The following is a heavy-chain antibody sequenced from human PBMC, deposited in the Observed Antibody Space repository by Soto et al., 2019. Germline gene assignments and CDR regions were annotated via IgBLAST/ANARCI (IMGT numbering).Heavy chain of an antibody. CDR3: AKGYGYNSLAHHDY. D-gene: IGHD3-22*01. Sequence: EVQLLESGGGLVQPGGSLRLSCAASGFTFSSFAITWVRQAPGKGLEWVSTISADSGSTYYADSVKGRFSISRDNSKNTLYLQVNSLRAEDTALYYCAKGYGYNSLAHHDYWGQGTLVTVSS. CDR2: ISADSGST. CDR1: GFTFSSFA. J-gene: IGHJ4*02. V-gene: IGHV3-23*01.